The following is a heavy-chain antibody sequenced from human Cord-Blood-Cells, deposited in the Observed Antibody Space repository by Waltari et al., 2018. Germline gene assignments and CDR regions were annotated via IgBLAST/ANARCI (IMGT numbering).Heavy chain of an antibody. CDR2: ISSSGSTI. Sequence: EVQLVESGGGLVQPGGSLRLSCAASGFTFSSYEMNWVRQAPGKGLEWVSYISSSGSTIYYADSVKGRFTISRDNAKNSLYLQMSSLRAEDTAVYYCASEAWGRYFDYWGQGTLVTVSS. D-gene: IGHD7-27*01. CDR3: ASEAWGRYFDY. CDR1: GFTFSSYE. V-gene: IGHV3-48*03. J-gene: IGHJ4*02.